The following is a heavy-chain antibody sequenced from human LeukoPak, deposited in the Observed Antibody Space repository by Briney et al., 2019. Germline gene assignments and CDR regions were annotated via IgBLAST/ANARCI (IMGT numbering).Heavy chain of an antibody. V-gene: IGHV3-30*02. D-gene: IGHD6-19*01. CDR2: IRYDGSNK. CDR3: AKDPTGYSSGWYEKTYYYYGMDV. Sequence: GGSLRLSCAASGFTFSSYGMHWVRQAPGKGLEWVAFIRYDGSNKYYADSVKGRFTISRDSSKNTLYLQMNSLRAEDTAVYYCAKDPTGYSSGWYEKTYYYYGMDVWGQGTTVTVSS. J-gene: IGHJ6*02. CDR1: GFTFSSYG.